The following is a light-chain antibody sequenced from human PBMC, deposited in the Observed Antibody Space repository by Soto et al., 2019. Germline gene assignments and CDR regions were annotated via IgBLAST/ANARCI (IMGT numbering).Light chain of an antibody. CDR3: QNYNNAPPFT. V-gene: IGKV1-27*01. Sequence: DIQMTQSPSSLSASVGDRVTITCRASQGISNFLAWYQQKPGRVPKLLISAASTLQSGVPTRFSGSGSGTDFTLTISSLQPEDVATYYCQNYNNAPPFTFGPGTKVDVK. CDR2: AAS. J-gene: IGKJ3*01. CDR1: QGISNF.